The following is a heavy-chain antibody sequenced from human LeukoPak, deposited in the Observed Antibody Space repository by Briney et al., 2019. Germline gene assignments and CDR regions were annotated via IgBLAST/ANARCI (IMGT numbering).Heavy chain of an antibody. V-gene: IGHV3-11*01. J-gene: IGHJ4*02. CDR2: ISSSGSTI. Sequence: NPGGSLRLSCAASGFTFSDYYMSWIRQAPGKGLEWVSYISSSGSTIYYADSVKGRFTISRDNAKNSLYLQMNSLRAEDTAVYYCARDPNIVVVITTHFDYWGQGTLVTVSS. CDR1: GFTFSDYY. CDR3: ARDPNIVVVITTHFDY. D-gene: IGHD3-22*01.